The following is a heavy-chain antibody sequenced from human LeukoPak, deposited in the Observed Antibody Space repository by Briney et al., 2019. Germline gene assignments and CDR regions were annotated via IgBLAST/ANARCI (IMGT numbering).Heavy chain of an antibody. D-gene: IGHD3-10*01. V-gene: IGHV4-59*08. CDR3: ARHAMVRRNYYYMDV. CDR2: IYYSGST. Sequence: SETLSLTCTVSGGSISSYYWSWIRQPPGKGLEWIGYIYYSGSTNYNPSLKSRVTISVDTSKNQFSLKLSSATAADTAVYYCARHAMVRRNYYYMDVWGKGTTVTISS. CDR1: GGSISSYY. J-gene: IGHJ6*03.